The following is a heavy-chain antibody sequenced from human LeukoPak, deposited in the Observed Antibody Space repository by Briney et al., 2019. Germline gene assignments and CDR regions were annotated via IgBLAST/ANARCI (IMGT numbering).Heavy chain of an antibody. CDR3: AKEGSVCTNGICRYFDY. J-gene: IGHJ4*02. V-gene: IGHV3-9*01. D-gene: IGHD2-8*01. Sequence: GGSLRLSCAASGFTFRASAMRWVRQVPGKGLEWVSSISWSSEYMYYADSVKGRFTISRDNAKNSLYLQMDSLRAEDTALYYCAKEGSVCTNGICRYFDYWGQGTLVTVSS. CDR1: GFTFRASA. CDR2: ISWSSEYM.